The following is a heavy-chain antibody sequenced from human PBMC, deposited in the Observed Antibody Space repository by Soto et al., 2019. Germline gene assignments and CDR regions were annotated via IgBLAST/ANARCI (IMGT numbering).Heavy chain of an antibody. J-gene: IGHJ4*02. V-gene: IGHV1-69*02. CDR1: GYTFTSYY. Sequence: SVKVSCKASGYTFTSYYMHWVRQALGQGLEWMGIIIPILGIANYAQKFQGRVTITADKSTSTAYMELSSLRSEDTAVYYCARRSIVATISYFDYWGQGTLVTVSS. CDR3: ARRSIVATISYFDY. D-gene: IGHD5-12*01. CDR2: IIPILGIA.